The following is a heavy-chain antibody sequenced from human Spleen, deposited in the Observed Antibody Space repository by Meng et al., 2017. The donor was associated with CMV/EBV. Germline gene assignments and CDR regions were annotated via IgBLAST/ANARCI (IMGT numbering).Heavy chain of an antibody. D-gene: IGHD5-24*01. CDR2: LNPNSGNT. Sequence: GSVKVSYKASGYTFTSYDINWVRQATGQGLEWMGWLNPNSGNTGYAQKFQGRVTITRNTSISTAYMERSSLRSEDTAVYYCAREGESRDGYNYDYWGQGTLVTVSS. J-gene: IGHJ4*02. CDR1: GYTFTSYD. CDR3: AREGESRDGYNYDY. V-gene: IGHV1-8*03.